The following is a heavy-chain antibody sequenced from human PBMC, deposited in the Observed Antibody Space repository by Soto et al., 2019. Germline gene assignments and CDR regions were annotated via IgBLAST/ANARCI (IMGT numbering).Heavy chain of an antibody. D-gene: IGHD1-26*01. CDR2: IIPIFGTA. J-gene: IGHJ4*02. CDR1: GGTFSSYS. Sequence: QVQLVQSGAEVKKPGSSVKVSCKASGGTFSSYSINWVRQAPGQGLEWMGEIIPIFGTANYAQKSQGRVTITADESTSTAYMALSSLRSEDTAVYYCARDGGRHSGGIDYWGQGTLVTASS. CDR3: ARDGGRHSGGIDY. V-gene: IGHV1-69*01.